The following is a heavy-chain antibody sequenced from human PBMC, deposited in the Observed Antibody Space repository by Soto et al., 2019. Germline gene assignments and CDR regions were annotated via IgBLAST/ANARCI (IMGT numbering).Heavy chain of an antibody. D-gene: IGHD1-26*01. Sequence: EVQLVESGGGLVQPGRSLRLSCVAAGFTFDDYVMHWVRQVPGEGLEWVSGISWNSGRLDYADSVQGRFTISRDNAKNSLYLQMNSLRPEDTALSFCVKDLGGSHWGGHFDSWGQGALVTVSS. CDR2: ISWNSGRL. CDR3: VKDLGGSHWGGHFDS. J-gene: IGHJ4*02. V-gene: IGHV3-9*01. CDR1: GFTFDDYV.